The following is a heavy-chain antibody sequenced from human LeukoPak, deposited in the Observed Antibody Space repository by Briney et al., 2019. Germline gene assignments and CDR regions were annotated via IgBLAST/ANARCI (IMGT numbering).Heavy chain of an antibody. J-gene: IGHJ4*02. CDR2: ISSNGGST. CDR1: GFTFSGYA. V-gene: IGHV3-64*01. CDR3: ARVMNYYDSSGYSLDY. Sequence: GGSLRLSCAASGFTFSGYAMHWVRQAPGKGLEYVSAISSNGGSTYYANSVKGRFTISRDNSKNTLYLQMGSLRAEDMAVYYCARVMNYYDSSGYSLDYWGQGTLVTVSS. D-gene: IGHD3-22*01.